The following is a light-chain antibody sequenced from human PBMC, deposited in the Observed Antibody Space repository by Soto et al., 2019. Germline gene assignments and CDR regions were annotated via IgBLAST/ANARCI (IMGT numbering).Light chain of an antibody. CDR2: LNSDGSH. J-gene: IGLJ3*02. CDR3: QPWGSGSYVA. Sequence: QSVLTQSPSASASLGASVKLTCTLSSEHSKYDIAWHQHQPGEGPRFLMRLNSDGSHNKGDVIPHRSSGSSSGAERYLTISALQSEDESDYYCQPWGSGSYVAFGGGTKVTVL. V-gene: IGLV4-69*01. CDR1: SEHSKYD.